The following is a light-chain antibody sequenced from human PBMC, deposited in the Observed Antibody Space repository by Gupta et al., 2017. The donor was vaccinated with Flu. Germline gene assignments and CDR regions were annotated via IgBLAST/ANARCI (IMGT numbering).Light chain of an antibody. J-gene: IGLJ3*02. CDR2: DDN. CDR1: ILSRKY. Sequence: SYELTQPPSVSVSPGKTARITCSGDILSRKYVHWYQQKAGQAPEMVIYDDNKRPSGIPEGLSGANSGTIATLTISGAPVEDEADYYCDSADTSGKERGVFGGGTKLT. CDR3: DSADTSGKERGV. V-gene: IGLV3-10*01.